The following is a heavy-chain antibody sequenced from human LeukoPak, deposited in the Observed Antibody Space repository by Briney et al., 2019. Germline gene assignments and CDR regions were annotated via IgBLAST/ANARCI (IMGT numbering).Heavy chain of an antibody. J-gene: IGHJ4*02. D-gene: IGHD2-2*01. CDR3: ARVQVAVQSVFDYFDY. CDR1: GFTFSIYA. Sequence: GGSLRLSCEASGFTFSIYAMHWVRQAPGKGLEWVAVISYDGEMKYYADSVKGRFTISRDNSKSTLYLQMSSLRSEDTAVYFCARVQVAVQSVFDYFDYWGQGTLVTVSS. V-gene: IGHV3-30*04. CDR2: ISYDGEMK.